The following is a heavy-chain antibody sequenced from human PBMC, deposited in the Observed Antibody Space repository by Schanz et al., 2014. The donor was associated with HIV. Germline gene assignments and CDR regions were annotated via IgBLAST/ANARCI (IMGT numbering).Heavy chain of an antibody. CDR3: ANQRYSGTYRPFDY. CDR2: IDGAADNT. Sequence: EVLLVESGGGFVQPGGSLRLSCATSGFPFAAYAMTWVRQAPGKGREWASPIDGAADNTYYADSVKGRFTISRDNSKNTVYLRMSGLRAEDTAVYYCANQRYSGTYRPFDYWGRGTLVTVSS. J-gene: IGHJ4*02. D-gene: IGHD1-26*01. CDR1: GFPFAAYA. V-gene: IGHV3-23*04.